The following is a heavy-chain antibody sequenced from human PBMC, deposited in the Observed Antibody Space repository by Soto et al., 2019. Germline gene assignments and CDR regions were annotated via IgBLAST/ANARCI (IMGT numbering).Heavy chain of an antibody. CDR2: IYFDGGT. V-gene: IGHV4-31*03. D-gene: IGHD2-15*01. CDR3: AGERGDKAATRFLEF. Sequence: QVQLQESGPGLVKPSQTLSLTCSVSGGSIRSGGYYWTWIRQHPGKGLEWIGFIYFDGGTYYNPSLKSRVTMSVDESKSQFSVRLTSVTAADTAVYYCAGERGDKAATRFLEFWGQGTLVTVSS. CDR1: GGSIRSGGYY. J-gene: IGHJ4*02.